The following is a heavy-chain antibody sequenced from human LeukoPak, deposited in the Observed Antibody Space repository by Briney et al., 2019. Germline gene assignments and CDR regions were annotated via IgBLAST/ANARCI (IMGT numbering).Heavy chain of an antibody. J-gene: IGHJ4*02. CDR2: LSGSGGST. D-gene: IGHD4/OR15-4a*01. Sequence: GGSLRLSCVASEFTFSSHAMNWVRQAPGKGLEWVSGLSGSGGSTDYADSVKGRFTVSRDNSKNTLFLQMNSLRAEDTAIYYCAKERDYGPADYWGQGTLVTVSS. CDR3: AKERDYGPADY. CDR1: EFTFSSHA. V-gene: IGHV3-23*01.